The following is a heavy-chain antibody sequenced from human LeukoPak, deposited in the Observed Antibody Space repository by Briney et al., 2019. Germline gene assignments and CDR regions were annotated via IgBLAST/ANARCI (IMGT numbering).Heavy chain of an antibody. CDR3: ARHGTISSESYFDY. D-gene: IGHD1-14*01. CDR2: IHNSGRT. V-gene: IGHV4-59*08. CDR1: GGSVSSYY. J-gene: IGHJ4*02. Sequence: SETLSLTCSVSGGSVSSYYWSWIRQSPGKGLEWIGYIHNSGRTNYNTSLKSRVTGFVDTSKNQVSLRLSSVTAADTAVYYCARHGTISSESYFDYWGQGALVTVSS.